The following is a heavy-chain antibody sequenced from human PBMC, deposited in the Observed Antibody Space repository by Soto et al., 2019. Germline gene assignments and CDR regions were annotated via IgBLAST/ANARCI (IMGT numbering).Heavy chain of an antibody. CDR3: ERGLVVPAGIRYYYYGMDV. D-gene: IGHD2-2*01. CDR1: GGTFSNYA. Sequence: QVQLVQSGAEVKKPGSSVKVSCKASGGTFSNYAISWVRQAPGQGLEWMGGIIPIFNTANYAQKFKGRVTITADKSTSTDYMELSSLRSEDTAVYYCERGLVVPAGIRYYYYGMDVWGQGTTVTVSS. J-gene: IGHJ6*02. V-gene: IGHV1-69*06. CDR2: IIPIFNTA.